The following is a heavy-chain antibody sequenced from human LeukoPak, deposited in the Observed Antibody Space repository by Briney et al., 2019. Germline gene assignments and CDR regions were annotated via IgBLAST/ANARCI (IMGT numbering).Heavy chain of an antibody. J-gene: IGHJ4*02. CDR3: ARDPLSSRSFDL. CDR2: ISSRSATI. Sequence: GGSLRLSCAASGFIFSSYSMSWVRQAPGKGLEWVSYISSRSATIYYADSVKGRFTISRDNAKKSLYLQMNSLRAEDTAVYYCARDPLSSRSFDLWGQGTLVTVSS. V-gene: IGHV3-48*01. CDR1: GFIFSSYS. D-gene: IGHD6-13*01.